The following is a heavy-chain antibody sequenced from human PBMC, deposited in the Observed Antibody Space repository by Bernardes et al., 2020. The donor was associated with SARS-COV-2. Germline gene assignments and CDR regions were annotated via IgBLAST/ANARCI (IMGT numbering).Heavy chain of an antibody. V-gene: IGHV3-23*01. CDR3: AKVRVMVYVGADY. CDR1: GFTFSSYA. J-gene: IGHJ4*02. CDR2: ISGSGGST. D-gene: IGHD2-8*01. Sequence: GGSLRLSCAASGFTFSSYAMSWVRQAPGKGLEWVSAISGSGGSTYYADSVKGRFTISRDNSKNTLYLQMNSLGAEDTAVYYCAKVRVMVYVGADYWGQGTLVTVSS.